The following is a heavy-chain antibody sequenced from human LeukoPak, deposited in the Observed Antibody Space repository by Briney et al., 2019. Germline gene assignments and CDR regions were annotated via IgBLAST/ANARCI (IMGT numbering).Heavy chain of an antibody. V-gene: IGHV1-18*01. D-gene: IGHD6-19*01. Sequence: ASVKVSCKASGYTFTSYGISWVRQAPGQGLEWMGWISAYNGHTNYAQKLQGRVTMTTDTSTSTAYMELRSLRSDDTAMYYCARDSPYSSGWYVVNYYYYGMDVWGQGTTVTVSS. CDR1: GYTFTSYG. CDR3: ARDSPYSSGWYVVNYYYYGMDV. J-gene: IGHJ6*02. CDR2: ISAYNGHT.